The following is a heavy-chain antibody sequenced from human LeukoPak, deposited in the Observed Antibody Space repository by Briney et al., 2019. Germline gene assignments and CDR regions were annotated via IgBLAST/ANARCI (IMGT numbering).Heavy chain of an antibody. CDR2: VRGGGAST. J-gene: IGHJ4*02. V-gene: IGHV3-23*01. Sequence: GGSVRLSCAAWGFTFSNYAVSWARQAREKGLEGVSVVRGGGASTYYAVSVTGPFTISRDNSTHRMYLQMNSVRAEDTAVYYCTKGTIWLAFDYWGQGNLVTVSP. CDR1: GFTFSNYA. D-gene: IGHD5-18*01. CDR3: TKGTIWLAFDY.